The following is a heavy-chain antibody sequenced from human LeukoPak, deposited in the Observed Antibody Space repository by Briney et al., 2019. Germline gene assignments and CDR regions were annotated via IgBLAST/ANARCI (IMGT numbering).Heavy chain of an antibody. V-gene: IGHV1-18*01. J-gene: IGHJ5*02. D-gene: IGHD4-11*01. CDR1: GYTFTSYG. CDR2: ISAYDDNR. CDR3: ARDDYNSPTWFDP. Sequence: GASVKVSCKASGYTFTSYGISWVRQAPGQGLEWMGWISAYDDNRNYAQKVQDRVTMTTDTSTSTAYMELRNLRSDDTALYYCARDDYNSPTWFDPWGQGTLVTVSS.